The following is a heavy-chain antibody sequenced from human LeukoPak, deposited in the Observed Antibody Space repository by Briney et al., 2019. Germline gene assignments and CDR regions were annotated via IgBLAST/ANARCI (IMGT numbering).Heavy chain of an antibody. CDR3: ARGSSDVYWYLDV. V-gene: IGHV4-59*02. Sequence: SETLSLTCTVSGDSVSAFYWSWLRQSPGTGLEWIGFIHYPATTAYNPSLKSRVTISLETSRNQLSLMLTSLTPADTAMYYCARGSSDVYWYLDVWGRGTLVTVSS. J-gene: IGHJ2*01. CDR1: GDSVSAFY. D-gene: IGHD6-19*01. CDR2: IHYPATT.